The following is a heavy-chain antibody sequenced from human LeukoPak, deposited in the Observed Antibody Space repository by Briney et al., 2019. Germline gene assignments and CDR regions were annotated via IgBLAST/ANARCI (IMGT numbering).Heavy chain of an antibody. CDR2: ISDTGHAI. J-gene: IGHJ4*02. CDR3: ARDGYPGGDY. CDR1: GFTFSDYS. Sequence: PGGSLRLSCAASGFTFSDYSMDWVRQAPGKGLEWVSYISDTGHAIYYEDSVKGRFIISRDNAKNSLYLQMNSLRDEDTAVYYCARDGYPGGDYWGQGTLVTVSS. V-gene: IGHV3-48*02. D-gene: IGHD3-22*01.